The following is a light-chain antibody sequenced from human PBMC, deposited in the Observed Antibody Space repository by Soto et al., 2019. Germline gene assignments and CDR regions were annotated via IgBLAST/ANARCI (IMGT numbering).Light chain of an antibody. CDR1: QSVDSSY. V-gene: IGKV3-20*01. J-gene: IGKJ2*01. Sequence: EIVLTQSPGTLSLSPGERATLSCRASQSVDSSYLAWYQQKPGQAPRLLIYGASSRATGIPDRFSGSGSGKDFTLTISRLDPEDFAVYYCQQYGSSPYTFGQGTKLEIK. CDR2: GAS. CDR3: QQYGSSPYT.